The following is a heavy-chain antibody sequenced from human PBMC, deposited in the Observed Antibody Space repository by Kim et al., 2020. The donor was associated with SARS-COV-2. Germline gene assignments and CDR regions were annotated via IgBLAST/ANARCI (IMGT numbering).Heavy chain of an antibody. Sequence: GGSLRLSCAASGFTFSSYGMHWVRQAPGKGLEWVAVIWYDGSNKYYADSVKGRFTISRDNSKNTLYLQMNSLRAEDTAVYYCARDRGYGNSEWLFDYWGQGTLVTVSS. D-gene: IGHD3-3*01. CDR2: IWYDGSNK. CDR3: ARDRGYGNSEWLFDY. V-gene: IGHV3-33*01. CDR1: GFTFSSYG. J-gene: IGHJ4*02.